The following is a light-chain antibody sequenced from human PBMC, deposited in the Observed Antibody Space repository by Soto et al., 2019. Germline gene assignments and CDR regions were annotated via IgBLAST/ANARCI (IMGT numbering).Light chain of an antibody. Sequence: EIVLTQSPGTLSLSPGERATLSCRASQSVSSSYLAWYQQKLGQAPRLLIYGASSRATGIPDRFSGSGSGTDFTLTISRLEPEDFAVYYCQQYGSSAWTCGQGTKVEIK. CDR3: QQYGSSAWT. J-gene: IGKJ1*01. CDR2: GAS. CDR1: QSVSSSY. V-gene: IGKV3-20*01.